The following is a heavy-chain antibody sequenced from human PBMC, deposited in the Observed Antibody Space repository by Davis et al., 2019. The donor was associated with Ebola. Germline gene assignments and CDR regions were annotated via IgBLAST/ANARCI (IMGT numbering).Heavy chain of an antibody. D-gene: IGHD2-15*01. CDR2: INSDGSST. CDR1: GFTFSSYW. V-gene: IGHV3-74*01. J-gene: IGHJ6*04. Sequence: PGGSLRLSCAASGFTFSSYWMHWVRQAPGKGLVWVSRINSDGSSTSYADSVKGRFTISRDNAKNTLYLQMNSLRAEDTAVYYCAKGGVGAYYYGMDVWGKGTTVTVSS. CDR3: AKGGVGAYYYGMDV.